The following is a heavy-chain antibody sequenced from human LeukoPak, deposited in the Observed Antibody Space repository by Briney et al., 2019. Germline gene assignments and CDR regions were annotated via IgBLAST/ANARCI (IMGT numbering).Heavy chain of an antibody. D-gene: IGHD3-10*01. V-gene: IGHV3-20*04. CDR1: GFTVDDDA. CDR3: ARAVGGGARYGDGFDF. CDR2: INWDGRIT. Sequence: GGSLRLACAPSGFTVDDDAMSWGRHAPGKGLEWGSGINWDGRITIYADSVKGRFTISREKEKNTLNVKINSLRDEDTPFYFCARAVGGGARYGDGFDFWGQGPMVTVSS. J-gene: IGHJ3*01.